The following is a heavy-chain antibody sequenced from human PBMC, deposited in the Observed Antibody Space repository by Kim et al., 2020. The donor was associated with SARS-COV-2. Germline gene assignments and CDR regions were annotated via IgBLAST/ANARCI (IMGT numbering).Heavy chain of an antibody. D-gene: IGHD1-1*01. CDR3: ARKATSRDGYKGLNPTTGYFDY. Sequence: GGSLRLSCAASGFTFSSYAMHWVRQAPGKGLEYVSAISSNGGSTYYANSAKGRFTISRDNSKNTLYLQMGSLRAEDMAVYYCARKATSRDGYKGLNPTTGYFDYWGQGTLVTVSS. V-gene: IGHV3-64*01. J-gene: IGHJ4*02. CDR1: GFTFSSYA. CDR2: ISSNGGST.